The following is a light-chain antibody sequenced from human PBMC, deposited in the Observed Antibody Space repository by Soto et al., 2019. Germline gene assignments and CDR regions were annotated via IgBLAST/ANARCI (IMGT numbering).Light chain of an antibody. CDR1: QSISSN. J-gene: IGKJ1*01. V-gene: IGKV3-11*01. CDR2: DAS. CDR3: QQRSNWPRT. Sequence: EIVMTQSPATLSVSPGERATLSCRASQSISSNLAWYQQKPGQAPRLLIYDASNRATGIPDRFSGSGSGTDFTLTISSLEPEDFAVYYCQQRSNWPRTFGQGTKVDIK.